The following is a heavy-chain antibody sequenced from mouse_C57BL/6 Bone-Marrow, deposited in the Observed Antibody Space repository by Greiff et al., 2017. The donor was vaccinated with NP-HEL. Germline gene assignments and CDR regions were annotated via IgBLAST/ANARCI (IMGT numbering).Heavy chain of an antibody. CDR3: GHDGYYEAWFAY. Sequence: VQLQQSGPELVKPGASVKISCKASGYAFSSSWMNWVKQRPGKGLEWIGRIYPGDGDTNYNGKFKGKATLTADKSSSTAYMQLSSLTSEDSAVYFCGHDGYYEAWFAYWGQGTLVTVSA. CDR2: IYPGDGDT. J-gene: IGHJ3*01. V-gene: IGHV1-82*01. CDR1: GYAFSSSW. D-gene: IGHD2-3*01.